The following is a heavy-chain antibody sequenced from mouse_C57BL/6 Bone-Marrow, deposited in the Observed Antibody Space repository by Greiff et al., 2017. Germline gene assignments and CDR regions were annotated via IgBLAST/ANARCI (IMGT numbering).Heavy chain of an antibody. D-gene: IGHD2-5*01. V-gene: IGHV5-17*01. CDR2: ISSGSSTI. CDR3: ANVYSKNAMDY. Sequence: VKLVESGGGLVKPGGSLKLSCAASGFTFSDYGMHWVRQAPEKGLEWVAYISSGSSTIYYADTVKGRFTISRDNAKNTLFLQMTSLRSEDTAMYYCANVYSKNAMDYWGQGTSVTVSS. CDR1: GFTFSDYG. J-gene: IGHJ4*01.